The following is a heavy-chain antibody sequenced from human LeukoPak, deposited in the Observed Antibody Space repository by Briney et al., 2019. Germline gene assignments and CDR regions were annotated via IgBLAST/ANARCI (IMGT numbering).Heavy chain of an antibody. J-gene: IGHJ4*02. Sequence: GGSLRLSCAASGFTFSSYWMHWVRQAPGKGLVWVSRINSDGSSTSYADSVKGRFTISRDNAKNTLYLQMNSLRAEDTAVYYCARLRLGGLVWDYWGQGTLVTVSS. CDR3: ARLRLGGLVWDY. CDR2: INSDGSST. D-gene: IGHD3-16*01. V-gene: IGHV3-74*01. CDR1: GFTFSSYW.